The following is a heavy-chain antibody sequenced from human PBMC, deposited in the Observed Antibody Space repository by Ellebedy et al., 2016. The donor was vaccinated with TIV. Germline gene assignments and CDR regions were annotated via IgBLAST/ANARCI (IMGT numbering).Heavy chain of an antibody. CDR2: ISGSRLST. V-gene: IGHV3-23*01. D-gene: IGHD5-24*01. CDR1: GLTFSNYA. Sequence: GGSLRLXXVASGLTFSNYAMNWVRQAPGKGPEWVSTISGSRLSTYYADSVKGLFTISRDNSKKSLCLQMNSLRAEDTAIYYCAKGSDNPAYNYGRFDYWGQGNLVTVSS. J-gene: IGHJ4*02. CDR3: AKGSDNPAYNYGRFDY.